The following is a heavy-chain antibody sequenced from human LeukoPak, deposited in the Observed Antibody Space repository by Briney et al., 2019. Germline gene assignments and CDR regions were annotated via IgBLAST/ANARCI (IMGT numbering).Heavy chain of an antibody. Sequence: SETLSLTCAVYGGSFSGYYWSWIRQPPGKGLEWVGEINHSGGTNYNPSLKSRVTISVNTSKNQNSLKLSSVTAEDTAVYYCARGDRSRPSSYWGQGTLVTVSS. CDR2: INHSGGT. CDR1: GGSFSGYY. D-gene: IGHD6-6*01. V-gene: IGHV4-34*01. J-gene: IGHJ4*02. CDR3: ARGDRSRPSSY.